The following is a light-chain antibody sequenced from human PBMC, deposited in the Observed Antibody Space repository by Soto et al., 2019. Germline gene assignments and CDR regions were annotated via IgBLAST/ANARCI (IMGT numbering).Light chain of an antibody. CDR3: MQGTHWPIT. CDR2: KVS. CDR1: HSIVHSDGIAY. V-gene: IGKV2-30*02. Sequence: VVMTQSPLSLTVTLGQPAPISCTPNHSIVHSDGIAYFSWFQQRPGRSPRRLIYKVSNRDSGVPARFSGSGSGTDFALKISRVEAGDVGVYYCMQGTHWPITFGQGTRLEI. J-gene: IGKJ5*01.